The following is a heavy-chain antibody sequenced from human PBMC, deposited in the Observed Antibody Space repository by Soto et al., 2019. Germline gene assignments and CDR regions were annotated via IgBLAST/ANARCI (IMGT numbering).Heavy chain of an antibody. V-gene: IGHV1-18*01. CDR2: ISTYSGDT. CDR1: GYTFXTYD. D-gene: IGHD5-12*01. Sequence: QVHLVQSGVEVKTPGASVKVSCQASGYTFXTYDIXXVRQAPGQGLEWMGWISTYSGDTKYAQKFQGRVTMTTDTSTTTAYLELRSLRSDDTAXYXXAXHHGPTTSENWFDPWGQGTLVTVSS. CDR3: AXHHGPTTSENWFDP. J-gene: IGHJ5*02.